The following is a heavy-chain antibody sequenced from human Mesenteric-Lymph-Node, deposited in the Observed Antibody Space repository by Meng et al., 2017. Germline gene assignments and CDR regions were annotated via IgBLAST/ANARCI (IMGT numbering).Heavy chain of an antibody. CDR1: GFTFSSYA. CDR2: ISYDGSNK. Sequence: GGSLRLSCAASGFTFSSYAMHWVRQAPGKGLEWVAVISYDGSNKYYADSVKGRFTISRDNAKNSLYLQMNSLRAEDTAVYYCARGFGGASGLWGQGTLVTVSS. CDR3: ARGFGGASGL. J-gene: IGHJ4*02. V-gene: IGHV3-30*04. D-gene: IGHD2-21*01.